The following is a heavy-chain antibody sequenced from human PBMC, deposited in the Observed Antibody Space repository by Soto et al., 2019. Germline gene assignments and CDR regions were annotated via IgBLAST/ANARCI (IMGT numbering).Heavy chain of an antibody. Sequence: QVQLVESGGGVVQPGGSLRLSCATSGFTFSNLGMHWVRQAPGKALEWVGLISKNGDDQYYGDSVKGRFIISRDNSKKTLYLQLNSLRPDDTAVFYCAKDGYNAAFEVWGQGTLVIVSS. V-gene: IGHV3-30*19. CDR3: AKDGYNAAFEV. D-gene: IGHD5-12*01. CDR1: GFTFSNLG. CDR2: ISKNGDDQ. J-gene: IGHJ3*01.